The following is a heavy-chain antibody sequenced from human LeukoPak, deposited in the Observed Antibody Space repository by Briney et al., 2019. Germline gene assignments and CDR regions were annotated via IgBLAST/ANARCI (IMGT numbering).Heavy chain of an antibody. CDR1: GGSFSGYY. V-gene: IGHV4-34*01. CDR3: ARDRGWFDP. J-gene: IGHJ5*02. CDR2: INHSGST. Sequence: SETLSLTCAVYGGSFSGYYWSWIRQPPGKGLEWIGEINHSGSTNYNPSLKSRVTISVDTSKNQFSLNLSSVTAADTAVYYCARDRGWFDPWGQGTLVTVSS. D-gene: IGHD1-14*01.